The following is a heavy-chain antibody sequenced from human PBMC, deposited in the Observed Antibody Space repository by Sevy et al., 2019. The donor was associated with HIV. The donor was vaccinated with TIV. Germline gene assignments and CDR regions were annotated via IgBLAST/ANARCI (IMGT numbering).Heavy chain of an antibody. CDR3: AGDLWPGDY. CDR1: GFTFSDYY. J-gene: IGHJ4*02. V-gene: IGHV3-7*01. D-gene: IGHD2-21*01. CDR2: IKEDGTQK. Sequence: GGSLRLSCAASGFTFSDYYMGWVRQAPGKGLEWVANIKEDGTQKNYLDSVKGRFTFSRDNAKNSLYLQMNRLRVDDTAVYYCAGDLWPGDYWGQGTLVTVSS.